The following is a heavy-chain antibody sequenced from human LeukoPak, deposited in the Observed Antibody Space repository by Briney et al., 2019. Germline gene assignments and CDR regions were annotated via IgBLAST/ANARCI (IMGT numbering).Heavy chain of an antibody. V-gene: IGHV3-15*01. D-gene: IGHD1-1*01. CDR3: TTDVGTTGTTLFDY. CDR2: IKSKTDGGTT. J-gene: IGHJ4*02. Sequence: GGSLRLSCAASGFTFGNAWMSWVRQAPGKGLEWVGRIKSKTDGGTTDYAAPVKGRFTISRDDSKNTLYLQMNSLKTEDTAVYYCTTDVGTTGTTLFDYWGQGTLVTVSS. CDR1: GFTFGNAW.